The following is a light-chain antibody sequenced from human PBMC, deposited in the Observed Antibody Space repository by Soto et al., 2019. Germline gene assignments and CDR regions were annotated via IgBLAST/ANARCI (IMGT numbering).Light chain of an antibody. CDR3: QSYDSSLSGPL. V-gene: IGLV1-40*01. CDR1: SSNIGAGYD. J-gene: IGLJ2*01. Sequence: QSVLTQPPSVSGAPGQRVTISCTGSSSNIGAGYDVHWYQQLPGTAPKLLIYRNTNRPSGVPDRFSGSKSGTSASLAITGLQAEDEADYYCQSYDSSLSGPLFGGGTKLTVL. CDR2: RNT.